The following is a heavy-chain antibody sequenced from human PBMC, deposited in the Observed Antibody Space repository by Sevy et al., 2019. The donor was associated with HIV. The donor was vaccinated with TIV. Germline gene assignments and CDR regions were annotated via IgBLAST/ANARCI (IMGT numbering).Heavy chain of an antibody. CDR2: INPSGGST. CDR3: ARDLTIFVVIPDY. CDR1: GYTFNNYY. Sequence: ASVKVSCKASGYTFNNYYMHWVRQAPGQGLEWMGIINPSGGSTSYAQKFQGRVTMTRDTSTSIVYMELSSLRSEDTAVYYCARDLTIFVVIPDYWGQGTLVTVSS. D-gene: IGHD3-3*01. J-gene: IGHJ4*02. V-gene: IGHV1-46*02.